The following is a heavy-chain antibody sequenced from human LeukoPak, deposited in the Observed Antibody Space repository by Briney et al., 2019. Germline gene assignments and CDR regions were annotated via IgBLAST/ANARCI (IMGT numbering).Heavy chain of an antibody. J-gene: IGHJ6*03. Sequence: SETLSLTCTVSGGSISSSSYYWGWIRQPPGKGLEWIGSIYYSGGTYYNPSLKSRVTISVDTSKNQFSLKLSSVTAADTAVYYCARQGDIVVVPAAIHYYYYMDVWGKGTTVTVSS. CDR2: IYYSGGT. V-gene: IGHV4-39*01. CDR1: GGSISSSSYY. D-gene: IGHD2-2*02. CDR3: ARQGDIVVVPAAIHYYYYMDV.